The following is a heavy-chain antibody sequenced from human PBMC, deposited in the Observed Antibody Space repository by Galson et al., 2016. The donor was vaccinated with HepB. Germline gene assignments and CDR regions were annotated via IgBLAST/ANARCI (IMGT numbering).Heavy chain of an antibody. CDR2: INPISGGT. Sequence: SVKVSCKDSGYTFSDYFLHWVRQAPGQGLEWMGWINPISGGTELPQKFQGRVTMTRDTSISTAYMELSWLTFDDTAVYYCARGILLGSDAFDIWGQGTMVTVSS. CDR3: ARGILLGSDAFDI. D-gene: IGHD1-26*01. V-gene: IGHV1-2*02. CDR1: GYTFSDYF. J-gene: IGHJ3*02.